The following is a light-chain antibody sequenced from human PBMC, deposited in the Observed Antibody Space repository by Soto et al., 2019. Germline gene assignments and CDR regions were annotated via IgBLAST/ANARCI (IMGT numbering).Light chain of an antibody. CDR1: QSVSNNY. CDR2: GAS. J-gene: IGKJ5*01. V-gene: IGKV3-20*01. Sequence: DIVLTQFPGTLSLSKRERATLSCRAIQSVSNNYLAWYQQKPGQAPRLLIYGASNRATGIPDRFNGSGSGTDFTLTISRLEPEDFAVYYCQHYGSAPPITFGQGTRLEIK. CDR3: QHYGSAPPIT.